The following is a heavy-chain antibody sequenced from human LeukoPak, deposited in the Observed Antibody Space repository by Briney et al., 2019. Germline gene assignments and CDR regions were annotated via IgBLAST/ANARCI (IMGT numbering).Heavy chain of an antibody. V-gene: IGHV3-23*01. J-gene: IGHJ4*02. D-gene: IGHD3-3*01. CDR3: AKDPNPFYDFWSGYT. CDR1: GFTFTGHT. CDR2: IGGRDDRT. Sequence: PGGSLRLSCAASGFTFTGHTMTWLRQAPGKGLEWVSIIGGRDDRTYYADSVKGRFTISRDNSKNTLYLQMNSLRGEDTAVYYCAKDPNPFYDFWSGYTWGQGTLVTVSS.